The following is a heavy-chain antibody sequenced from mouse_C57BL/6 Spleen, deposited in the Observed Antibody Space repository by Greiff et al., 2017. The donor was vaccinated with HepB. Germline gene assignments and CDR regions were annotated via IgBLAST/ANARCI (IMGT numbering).Heavy chain of an antibody. CDR2: IDPSDSYT. CDR1: GYTFTSYW. V-gene: IGHV1-50*01. J-gene: IGHJ3*01. CDR3: ALYDYDWFAY. Sequence: VKLQQPGAELVKPGASVKLSCKASGYTFTSYWMQWVKQRPGQGLEWIGEIDPSDSYTNYNQKFKGKAALTVDTSSSTAYMQLSSLTSEDSAVYYCALYDYDWFAYWGQGTLVTVSA. D-gene: IGHD2-4*01.